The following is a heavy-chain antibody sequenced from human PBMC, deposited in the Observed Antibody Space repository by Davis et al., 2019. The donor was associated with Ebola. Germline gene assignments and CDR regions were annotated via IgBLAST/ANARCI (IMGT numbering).Heavy chain of an antibody. Sequence: SCKGSGYSFTSYWIGWVRQMPGKGLEWMGIIYPGDSDTRYSPSFQGQVTISADKSISTAYLQWSSLKASDTAMYYCARSVDVVVPAAPIGFDPWGRGTLVTVSS. CDR3: ARSVDVVVPAAPIGFDP. CDR2: IYPGDSDT. V-gene: IGHV5-51*01. D-gene: IGHD2-2*01. CDR1: GYSFTSYW. J-gene: IGHJ2*01.